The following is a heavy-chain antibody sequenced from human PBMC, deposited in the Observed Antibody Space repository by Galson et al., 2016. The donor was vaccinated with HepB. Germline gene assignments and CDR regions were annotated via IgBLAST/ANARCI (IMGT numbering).Heavy chain of an antibody. CDR3: TKGGRVTAAQEYYFDY. D-gene: IGHD2-21*02. CDR2: ISGTGSAT. CDR1: GFTFSSNA. J-gene: IGHJ4*02. V-gene: IGHV3-23*01. Sequence: SLRLSCAASGFTFSSNAMSWVRQAPGKGLEWVSGISGTGSATHYADAVTGRFTISRDNSKNTLYLQMNSLRAEDTGLYYCTKGGRVTAAQEYYFDYWGQGTLVTGSS.